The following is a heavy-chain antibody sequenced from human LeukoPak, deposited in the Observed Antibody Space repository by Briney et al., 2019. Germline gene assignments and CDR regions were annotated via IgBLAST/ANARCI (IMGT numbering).Heavy chain of an antibody. CDR3: ARERYYYGSGSSKRFDF. CDR1: GYSISSGYY. J-gene: IGHJ4*02. Sequence: SETLSLTCAVPGYSISSGYYWGWIRQPPGKGLEWIGSIYHSGSTYYNPSLKSRVTISVDTSKNQFSLKLSSVTAADTAVYYCARERYYYGSGSSKRFDFWGQGNLVTVSS. CDR2: IYHSGST. D-gene: IGHD3-10*01. V-gene: IGHV4-38-2*02.